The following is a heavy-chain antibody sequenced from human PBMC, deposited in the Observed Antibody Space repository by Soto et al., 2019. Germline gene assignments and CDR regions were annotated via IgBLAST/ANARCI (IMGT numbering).Heavy chain of an antibody. CDR2: LYTEGTT. J-gene: IGHJ6*02. V-gene: IGHV3-53*01. D-gene: IGHD3-16*01. CDR3: VRPRPSGENYGMDV. Sequence: GGSLRLSCVASGLTVSHNYMAWVRQAPEMGLEWVSILYTEGTTYYADSVKGRFTISRDSSKNTLFLQMDSLRAEDTAVYYCVRPRPSGENYGMDVWGQGTTVIVSS. CDR1: GLTVSHNY.